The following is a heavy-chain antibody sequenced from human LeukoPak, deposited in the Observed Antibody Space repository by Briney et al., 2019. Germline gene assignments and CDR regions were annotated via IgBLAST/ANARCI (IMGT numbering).Heavy chain of an antibody. V-gene: IGHV3-23*01. J-gene: IGHJ3*02. Sequence: GRSLRLPCAASGFTFSSYAMTWVRQAPGKGLEWVSAISGSGYNSYYADSVKGRFTISRDNSKNTLFLQMNSLRGEDTAIYYCAKWMVRRDFWSGAFDIWGQGTMVTV. D-gene: IGHD3-3*01. CDR2: ISGSGYNS. CDR3: AKWMVRRDFWSGAFDI. CDR1: GFTFSSYA.